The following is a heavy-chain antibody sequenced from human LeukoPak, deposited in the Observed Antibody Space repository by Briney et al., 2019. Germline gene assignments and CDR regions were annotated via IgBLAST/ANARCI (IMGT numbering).Heavy chain of an antibody. Sequence: SETLSLTCTVSGGSISISSYYWGWIRQPPGKGLEWIGSVYYSGSSNYNPSLKSRVTISVDTSKNQFSLKLNSVTAADTAVYYCARQSMYSRVPNPWGQGTLVTVSS. CDR1: GGSISISSYY. D-gene: IGHD6-13*01. V-gene: IGHV4-39*01. CDR2: VYYSGSS. CDR3: ARQSMYSRVPNP. J-gene: IGHJ5*02.